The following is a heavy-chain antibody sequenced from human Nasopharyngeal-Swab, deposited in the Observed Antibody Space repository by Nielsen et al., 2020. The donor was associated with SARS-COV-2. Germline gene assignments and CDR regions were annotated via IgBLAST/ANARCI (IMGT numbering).Heavy chain of an antibody. D-gene: IGHD6-19*01. Sequence: SETLSLTCAVYGASLSGYYWSWIRQPPGKGLEWIGEINHSGSTSYNPSLKSRVTLSVDTSKNQFSLKLSSVTAADTAVYYCARVPPIAVAGKGVDVWGQGTTVTVSS. CDR3: ARVPPIAVAGKGVDV. CDR1: GASLSGYY. J-gene: IGHJ6*02. V-gene: IGHV4-34*01. CDR2: INHSGST.